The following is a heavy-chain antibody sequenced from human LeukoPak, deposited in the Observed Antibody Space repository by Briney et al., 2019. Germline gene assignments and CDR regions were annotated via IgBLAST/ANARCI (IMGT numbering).Heavy chain of an antibody. CDR3: ARDVWSGYYTWGLFDY. J-gene: IGHJ4*02. Sequence: QPGGSVSLSCSASGLTQRSYRMEWVRPAPGEGLEWVSYISSSSSTMDYADSVKGRFTNSRDNGKNPLYLQMNSLRAEDTAVYYCARDVWSGYYTWGLFDYWGQGTLVTVSS. V-gene: IGHV3-48*01. CDR1: GLTQRSYR. CDR2: ISSSSSTM. D-gene: IGHD3-3*01.